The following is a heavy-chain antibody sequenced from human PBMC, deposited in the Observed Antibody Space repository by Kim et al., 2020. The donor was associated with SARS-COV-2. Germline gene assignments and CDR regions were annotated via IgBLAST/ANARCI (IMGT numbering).Heavy chain of an antibody. V-gene: IGHV3-23*01. CDR1: GFNFSNYA. J-gene: IGHJ3*02. CDR3: AKDLLIQEDFDI. CDR2: INSRSDDT. Sequence: GGSLRLSCAASGFNFSNYAMSWVRLSPGKGLEWVSSINSRSDDTYYSGTVKGRFIISRDNSETLYLQMNRLRDDYTDLYYCAKDLLIQEDFDILSQGTMV. D-gene: IGHD1-26*01.